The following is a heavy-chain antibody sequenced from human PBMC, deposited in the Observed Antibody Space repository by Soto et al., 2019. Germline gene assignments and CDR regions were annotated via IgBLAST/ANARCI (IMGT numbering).Heavy chain of an antibody. V-gene: IGHV5-10-1*01. CDR1: GYSFTSYW. J-gene: IGHJ6*02. Sequence: GESLKISCKGSGYSFTSYWITWVRQMPGKGLQWMGRIDPSDSYTNNSPSFQGHVTITADKSISTAYLQWSSLKASDTAMYYCARVDWNYDLPRYGMAVWGQGTTVTVYS. D-gene: IGHD1-7*01. CDR3: ARVDWNYDLPRYGMAV. CDR2: IDPSDSYT.